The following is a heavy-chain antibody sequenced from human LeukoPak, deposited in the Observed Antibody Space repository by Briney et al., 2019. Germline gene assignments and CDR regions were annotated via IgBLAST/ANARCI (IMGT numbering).Heavy chain of an antibody. CDR1: GGSISSGYY. Sequence: SETLSLTCTVSGGSISSGYYWGWIRQPPGKGLEWIGSIYHSGSTYYNPSLKSRVTISVDTSKNQFSLKLSSVTAADTAVYYCARHGITARDWGQGTLVTVSS. D-gene: IGHD3-3*01. CDR3: ARHGITARD. V-gene: IGHV4-38-2*02. J-gene: IGHJ4*02. CDR2: IYHSGST.